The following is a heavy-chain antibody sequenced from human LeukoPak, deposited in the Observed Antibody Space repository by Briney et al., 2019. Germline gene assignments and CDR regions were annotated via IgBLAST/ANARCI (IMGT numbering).Heavy chain of an antibody. Sequence: GGSLRLSCAASGFTFSSYWMSWVRQAPGKGLEWVANIKQDGSEKYYVDSVKGRFTISRDNAKNSLYLQMNSLRAEDTAVYYCARAPTLALCSSTSCIYWYFDLWGRGTLVTVSS. CDR1: GFTFSSYW. CDR3: ARAPTLALCSSTSCIYWYFDL. D-gene: IGHD2-2*01. CDR2: IKQDGSEK. J-gene: IGHJ2*01. V-gene: IGHV3-7*03.